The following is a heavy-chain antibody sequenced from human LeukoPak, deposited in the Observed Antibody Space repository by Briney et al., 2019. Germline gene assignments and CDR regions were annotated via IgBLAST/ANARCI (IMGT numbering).Heavy chain of an antibody. V-gene: IGHV3-33*01. CDR3: AREGIAAAGTYLDY. CDR1: GLTLSSYG. Sequence: GGSLRLSCAASGLTLSSYGMHWVRQAPGKGLEWVAVIWYDGSNKYYADSAKGRFTISRDNSKNTLYLQMNSLRAEDTAVYYCAREGIAAAGTYLDYWGQGTLVTVSS. CDR2: IWYDGSNK. J-gene: IGHJ4*02. D-gene: IGHD6-13*01.